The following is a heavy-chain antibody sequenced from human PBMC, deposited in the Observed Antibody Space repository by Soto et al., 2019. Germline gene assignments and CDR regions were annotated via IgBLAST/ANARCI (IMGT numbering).Heavy chain of an antibody. CDR1: GYRFTNYW. V-gene: IGHV5-10-1*01. D-gene: IGHD3-22*01. CDR2: IDPRDSYT. CDR3: TRRLYYYDSSDYLGY. Sequence: GESLKISCKGSGYRFTNYWIGWVRQMPGKGPKWMGRIDPRDSYTNYSPSFQGHVTISADKSTNTAYLQWSSLKASDSALYYCTRRLYYYDSSDYLGYWGQGTQVTVSS. J-gene: IGHJ4*02.